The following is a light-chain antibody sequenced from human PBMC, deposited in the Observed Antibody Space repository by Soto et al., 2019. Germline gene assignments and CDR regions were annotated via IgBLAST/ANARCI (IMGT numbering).Light chain of an antibody. J-gene: IGKJ1*01. CDR2: DTF. V-gene: IGKV3-11*01. CDR1: QNIAIY. Sequence: IVLTQSPATLSFSPGERATLSCRASQNIAIYLAWYQQKSGQSPRLLIYDTFNRAPGIPDRFSGSGSGTDFPLTISSLEPEYFAVYYCHQRADWPWTCGQGTTVEIK. CDR3: HQRADWPWT.